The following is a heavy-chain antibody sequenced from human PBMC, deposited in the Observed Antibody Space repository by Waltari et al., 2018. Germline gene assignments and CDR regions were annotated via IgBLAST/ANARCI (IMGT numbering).Heavy chain of an antibody. Sequence: QVQLVQSGAEVKKPGASVKVSCKASGYTFTSYYMHWVRQAPGQGLEWMGISNPSGGSTSYAQKFQGRVTMTRDTSTSTVYMELSSLRSEDTAVYYCARDPAYRYYGSGSGTFDIWGQGTMVTVSS. CDR3: ARDPAYRYYGSGSGTFDI. D-gene: IGHD3-10*01. CDR1: GYTFTSYY. V-gene: IGHV1-46*01. CDR2: SNPSGGST. J-gene: IGHJ3*02.